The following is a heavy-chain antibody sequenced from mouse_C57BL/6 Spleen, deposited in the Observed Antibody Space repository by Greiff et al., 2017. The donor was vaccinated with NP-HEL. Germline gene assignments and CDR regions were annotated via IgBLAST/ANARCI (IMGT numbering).Heavy chain of an antibody. V-gene: IGHV1-55*01. CDR2: IYPGSGST. D-gene: IGHD3-2*02. CDR3: ARGGSSGYVGYAMDY. Sequence: QVQLQQSGAELVKPGASVKMSCKASGYTFTSYWITWVKQRPGQGLEWIGDIYPGSGSTNYNEKFKSKATLTVDTSSSTAYMQLSSLTSEDSAVYYCARGGSSGYVGYAMDYWGQGTSVTVSS. CDR1: GYTFTSYW. J-gene: IGHJ4*01.